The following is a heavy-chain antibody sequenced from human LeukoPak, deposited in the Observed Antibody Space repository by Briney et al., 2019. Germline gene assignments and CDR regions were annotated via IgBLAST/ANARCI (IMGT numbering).Heavy chain of an antibody. CDR2: ISGSGGTS. J-gene: IGHJ6*04. D-gene: IGHD3-10*01. Sequence: GGSLRLSCAASGFTFSSYSMNWVRQAPGKGLEWVSSISGSGGTSYYADSVKGRFTISRDSAKNMLFLQMNRLRAEDTAVYYCAKSPYFYNSGRSVDVWGKGTTVTVSS. CDR1: GFTFSSYS. V-gene: IGHV3-23*01. CDR3: AKSPYFYNSGRSVDV.